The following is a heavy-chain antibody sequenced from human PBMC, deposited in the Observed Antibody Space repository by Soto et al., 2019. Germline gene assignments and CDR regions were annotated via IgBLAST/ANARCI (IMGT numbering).Heavy chain of an antibody. D-gene: IGHD2-15*01. CDR1: GGTFSSYA. CDR2: IIPIFGTA. J-gene: IGHJ5*02. Sequence: QVQLVQSGAEVKKPGSSVKVSCKASGGTFSSYAISWVRQAPGQGLEWMGGIIPIFGTANYAQKFQGRVTITADESTSTAYMELSSLRPEHTAVYYCARGKHVVVVAATPFDPWGKGTLVTVSS. CDR3: ARGKHVVVVAATPFDP. V-gene: IGHV1-69*12.